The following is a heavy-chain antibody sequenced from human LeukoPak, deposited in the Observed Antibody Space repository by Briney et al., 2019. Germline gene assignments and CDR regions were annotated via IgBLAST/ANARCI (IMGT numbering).Heavy chain of an antibody. CDR3: ARQASSVYYYGMDV. V-gene: IGHV5-51*01. CDR1: GYSFTRYW. CDR2: IYPGDSDT. Sequence: GESLKISCKGSGYSFTRYWIGLVRQMPGKGLEWMGSIYPGDSDTRYSPSFQGQVTISAYKSISTAYLQWSSLKASETAMYSCARQASSVYYYGMDVWGEGTTVTVSS. J-gene: IGHJ6*04. D-gene: IGHD6-19*01.